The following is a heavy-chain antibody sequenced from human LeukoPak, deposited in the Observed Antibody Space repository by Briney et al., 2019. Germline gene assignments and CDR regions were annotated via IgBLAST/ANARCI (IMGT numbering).Heavy chain of an antibody. V-gene: IGHV1-2*02. CDR2: INPNSGAT. J-gene: IGHJ4*02. CDR3: ARGLTTVTFYC. CDR1: GYTFTGSY. Sequence: ASVKVSCKASGYTFTGSYVHWVGQAPGQGLEWMGWINPNSGATNFARQFHGRVTMTRDTSISTAYMELSRLRSDDTAVYHCARGLTTVTFYCWGQGTLVTVSS. D-gene: IGHD4-17*01.